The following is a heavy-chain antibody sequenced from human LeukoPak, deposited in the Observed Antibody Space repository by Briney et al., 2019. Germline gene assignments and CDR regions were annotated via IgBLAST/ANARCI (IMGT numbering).Heavy chain of an antibody. CDR3: ARLTRLSTSPDRYYLDY. V-gene: IGHV4-4*09. J-gene: IGHJ4*02. D-gene: IGHD6-6*01. CDR2: IYTSGGT. Sequence: PSETLSLTCTVSGDSISSYYWSWIRQPPGKGLEGIGYIYTSGGTDYIPSLKGRVTISIDTSKNQFSLKLSSVTAADSAVYYCARLTRLSTSPDRYYLDYWGQGTLVTVSS. CDR1: GDSISSYY.